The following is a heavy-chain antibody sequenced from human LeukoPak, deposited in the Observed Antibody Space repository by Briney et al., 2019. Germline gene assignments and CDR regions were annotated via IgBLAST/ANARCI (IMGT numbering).Heavy chain of an antibody. CDR3: ARVGQPIPPIVVVVAADGPFDI. CDR2: INPNSGGT. D-gene: IGHD2-15*01. Sequence: ASVKVSCKASGGTFSSYAISWVRQAPGQGLEWMGWINPNSGGTNYAQKFQGWVTMTRDTSISTAYMELSRLRSDDTAVYYCARVGQPIPPIVVVVAADGPFDIWGQGTMVTVSS. V-gene: IGHV1-2*04. CDR1: GGTFSSYA. J-gene: IGHJ3*02.